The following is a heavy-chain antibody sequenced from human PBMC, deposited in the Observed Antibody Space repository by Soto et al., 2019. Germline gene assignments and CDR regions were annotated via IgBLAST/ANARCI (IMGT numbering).Heavy chain of an antibody. CDR1: GFTFNTYA. CDR3: ARDNDWAFEY. Sequence: EVHLVESGGGLVQPGGSLRLSCVASGFTFNTYAMNWVRQAPGKGLEWVSHISRDSGIMDYADSVKGRFTISRDNAKNSVSLQMISLRVEDTAVYYCARDNDWAFEYWGQGTLISVSS. V-gene: IGHV3-48*01. J-gene: IGHJ4*02. D-gene: IGHD3-16*01. CDR2: ISRDSGIM.